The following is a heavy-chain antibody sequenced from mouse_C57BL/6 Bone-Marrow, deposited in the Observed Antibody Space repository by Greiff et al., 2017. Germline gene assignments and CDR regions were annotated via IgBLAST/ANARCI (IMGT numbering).Heavy chain of an antibody. J-gene: IGHJ2*01. V-gene: IGHV1-47*01. CDR2: FHPYNDDT. Sequence: VKVVESGAELVKPGASVKMSCKASGYTFTTYPIEWMKQNHGKSLEWIGNFHPYNDDTKYNEKFKGKATLTVEKSSSTVYLELSRLTSDDSAVYYCAIGGNYGGYYFDYWGQGTTLTVSA. D-gene: IGHD2-1*01. CDR3: AIGGNYGGYYFDY. CDR1: GYTFTTYP.